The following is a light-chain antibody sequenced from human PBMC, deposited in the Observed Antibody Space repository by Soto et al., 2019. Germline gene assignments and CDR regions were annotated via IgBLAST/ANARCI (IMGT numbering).Light chain of an antibody. CDR1: QTFGGW. CDR2: DAF. Sequence: DIQLTQSPSTLSASVGDRVTITCRASQTFGGWLAWYQQKPGKAPKLLMYDAFSLESGVPSRFSGSGSGTEFTLTISSLQPDDSATYYCQQYNSYRAFGQGTKVDIK. J-gene: IGKJ1*01. CDR3: QQYNSYRA. V-gene: IGKV1-5*01.